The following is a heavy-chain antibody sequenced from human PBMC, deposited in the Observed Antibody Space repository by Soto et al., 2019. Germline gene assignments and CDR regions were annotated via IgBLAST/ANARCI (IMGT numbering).Heavy chain of an antibody. D-gene: IGHD3-10*01. CDR3: ARSYYYGSGSYYDFDY. J-gene: IGHJ4*02. V-gene: IGHV1-18*01. CDR2: ISTYNGNT. Sequence: ASVKVSCKASGYTFSSSDISWVRQAAGQGLEWMGWISTYNGNTNYAQKLQGRVSLTTDTSTNTAYMELRSLRSDDTALYYCARSYYYGSGSYYDFDYWGQGTLVTVSS. CDR1: GYTFSSSD.